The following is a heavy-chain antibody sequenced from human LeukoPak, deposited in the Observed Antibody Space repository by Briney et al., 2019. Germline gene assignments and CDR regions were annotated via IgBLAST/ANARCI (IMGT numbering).Heavy chain of an antibody. CDR3: ARETDFWSGYYLAFDI. V-gene: IGHV1-18*01. J-gene: IGHJ3*02. D-gene: IGHD3-3*01. CDR2: ISAYNGNT. CDR1: GYSFTSYG. Sequence: PGESLKISCKGSGYSFTSYGISWVRQAPGQGLEWMGWISAYNGNTNYAQKLQGRVTMTTDTSTSTAYMELRSLRSDDTAVYYCARETDFWSGYYLAFDIWGQGTMVTVSS.